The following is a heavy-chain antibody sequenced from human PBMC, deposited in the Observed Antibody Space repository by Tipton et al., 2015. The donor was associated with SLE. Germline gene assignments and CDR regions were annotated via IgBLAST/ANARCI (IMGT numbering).Heavy chain of an antibody. V-gene: IGHV3-23*01. CDR1: GFTFSSYA. CDR3: AKIPVPSIVGANYFDY. CDR2: ISGSGGST. Sequence: SLRLSCAASGFTFSSYAMSWVRQAPGKGLEWVSAISGSGGSTYYADSVKGRFTISRDNSKNTLYLQINSLRAEDTAVYYCAKIPVPSIVGANYFDYWGQGTLVTVSS. J-gene: IGHJ4*02. D-gene: IGHD1-26*01.